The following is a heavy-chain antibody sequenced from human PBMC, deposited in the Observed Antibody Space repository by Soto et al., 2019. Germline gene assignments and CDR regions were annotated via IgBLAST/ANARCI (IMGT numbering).Heavy chain of an antibody. CDR1: GGSFSGYY. V-gene: IGHV4-34*01. CDR3: ARGFYYDFWSGYWRWECDAFDI. D-gene: IGHD3-3*01. CDR2: INHSGST. J-gene: IGHJ3*02. Sequence: SETLSLTCAVYGGSFSGYYWSWIRQPPGKGLEWIGEINHSGSTNYNPSLKSRVTISVDTSKNQFSLKLSSVTAADTAVYYCARGFYYDFWSGYWRWECDAFDIWGQGTMVTVSS.